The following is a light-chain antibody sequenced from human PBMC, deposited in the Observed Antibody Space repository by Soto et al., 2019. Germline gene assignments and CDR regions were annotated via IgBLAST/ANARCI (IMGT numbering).Light chain of an antibody. J-gene: IGKJ1*01. CDR3: QQYENWPSWT. CDR2: GAS. V-gene: IGKV3-20*01. Sequence: EIVLTQSPGTLSLSPGERATLSCRASQSVSSSYLAWYQQKPGQAPRLLILGASSRATGIPARFSGSGSGTDFTLTISSLEPEDFAVYYCQQYENWPSWTFGQGTKVDI. CDR1: QSVSSSY.